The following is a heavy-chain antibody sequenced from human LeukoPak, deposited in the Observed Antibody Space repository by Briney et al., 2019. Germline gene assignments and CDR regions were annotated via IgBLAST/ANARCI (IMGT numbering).Heavy chain of an antibody. J-gene: IGHJ6*02. D-gene: IGHD3/OR15-3a*01. Sequence: TGGSLRLSCAASGFTFGGYTMHWVRQPQGKGLERVSTISSNSGSIGYADSLKGRFTISRDNAKNSLYLQMNSLRVDDTAFYYCAKGAPMGDWSPGVWGQGTTVTVSS. CDR3: AKGAPMGDWSPGV. CDR2: ISSNSGSI. CDR1: GFTFGGYT. V-gene: IGHV3-9*01.